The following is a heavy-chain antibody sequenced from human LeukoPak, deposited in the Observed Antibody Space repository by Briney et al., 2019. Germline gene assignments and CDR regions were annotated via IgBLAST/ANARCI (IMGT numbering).Heavy chain of an antibody. V-gene: IGHV1-2*02. CDR2: INPNSGGT. D-gene: IGHD3-22*01. CDR3: ARGGRDYYDSSGYYLYYFDY. J-gene: IGHJ4*02. CDR1: GYTFTGYY. Sequence: ASVKVSCKASGYTFTGYYMHWVRQAPGQGLEWMGWINPNSGGTNYAQKFRGRVTMTRDTSISTAYMELSRLRSDDTAVYYCARGGRDYYDSSGYYLYYFDYWGQGTLVTVSS.